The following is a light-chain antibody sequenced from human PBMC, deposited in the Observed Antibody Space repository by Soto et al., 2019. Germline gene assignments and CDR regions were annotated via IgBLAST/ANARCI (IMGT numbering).Light chain of an antibody. CDR1: QSVLYSFINRNY. J-gene: IGKJ5*01. CDR3: QQYYSTPIT. V-gene: IGKV4-1*01. Sequence: DIVMTQSPDSLAVSLGERATINCKSSQSVLYSFINRNYLAWYQQRPGQPPKVVIYWASTRASGLPDRFSGGGSGTDFTRTISSLQAEDVAVYYCQQYYSTPITSGQGTRLEIQ. CDR2: WAS.